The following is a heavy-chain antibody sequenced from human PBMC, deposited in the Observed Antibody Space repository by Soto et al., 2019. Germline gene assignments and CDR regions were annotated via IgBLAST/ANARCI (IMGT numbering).Heavy chain of an antibody. V-gene: IGHV3-23*01. CDR3: AREVGAPSGWLDP. J-gene: IGHJ5*02. CDR2: ISASGGLK. Sequence: PGGSLRLSCAASGFTFTNYAMTWVRQTPGKGLEWVSGISASGGLKYYADSVRGRFTVSRDNSKNILYLQMDNLRDEDTALYYCAREVGAPSGWLDPWGQGTQGTSPQ. CDR1: GFTFTNYA. D-gene: IGHD1-26*01.